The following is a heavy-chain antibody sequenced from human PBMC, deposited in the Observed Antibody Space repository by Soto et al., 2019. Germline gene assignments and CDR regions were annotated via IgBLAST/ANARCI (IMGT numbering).Heavy chain of an antibody. J-gene: IGHJ6*02. Sequence: QVQLVQSGAEVKKPGSSVKVSCKASGGTFSSYAISWVRQAPGQGLEWMGGIIPIFGTAKYAQKFQGRVTITADESTSTAYMELSSLRSEDTAVYYCARCIQQWMLGDYGMDVWGQGTTVTVSS. CDR3: ARCIQQWMLGDYGMDV. CDR2: IIPIFGTA. D-gene: IGHD6-19*01. CDR1: GGTFSSYA. V-gene: IGHV1-69*01.